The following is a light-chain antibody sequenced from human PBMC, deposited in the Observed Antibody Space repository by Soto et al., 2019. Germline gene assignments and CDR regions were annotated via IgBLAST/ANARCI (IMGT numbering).Light chain of an antibody. Sequence: DIQMTQSPSTLSGYVGDRVTITCRASQTISSWLAWYQQKPGKAPKLLIYKASTLKSGVPSRFSGSGSGTEFTLTISSLQPDDFATYYCQHSSVYWTFGQGTKVDI. V-gene: IGKV1-5*03. J-gene: IGKJ1*01. CDR1: QTISSW. CDR3: QHSSVYWT. CDR2: KAS.